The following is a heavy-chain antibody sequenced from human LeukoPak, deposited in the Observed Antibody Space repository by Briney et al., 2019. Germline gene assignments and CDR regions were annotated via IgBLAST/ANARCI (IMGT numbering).Heavy chain of an antibody. J-gene: IGHJ6*03. V-gene: IGHV4-34*01. CDR3: ARHARRWLQKNPDYYYYMDV. Sequence: SETLSLTCAVYGGSFSGYYWSWIRQPPGKGLEWIGEINHSGSTNYNPSLKSRVTISVDTSKNQFSLKLSSVTAADTAVYYCARHARRWLQKNPDYYYYMDVWGKGTTVTVSS. CDR2: INHSGST. CDR1: GGSFSGYY. D-gene: IGHD5-24*01.